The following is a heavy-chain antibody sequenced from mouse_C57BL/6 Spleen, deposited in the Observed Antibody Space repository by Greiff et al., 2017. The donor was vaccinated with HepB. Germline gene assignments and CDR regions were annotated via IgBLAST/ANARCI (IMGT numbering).Heavy chain of an antibody. CDR2: INPYNGGT. J-gene: IGHJ2*01. Sequence: VQLQQSGPVLVKPGASVKMSCKASGYTFTDYYMNWVKQSHGKSLEWIGVINPYNGGTSYNQKFKGKATLTVDKSSSTAYMGLNSLTSEDSAVYYCARPYDYDDYWGQGTTLTVSS. CDR1: GYTFTDYY. D-gene: IGHD2-4*01. CDR3: ARPYDYDDY. V-gene: IGHV1-19*01.